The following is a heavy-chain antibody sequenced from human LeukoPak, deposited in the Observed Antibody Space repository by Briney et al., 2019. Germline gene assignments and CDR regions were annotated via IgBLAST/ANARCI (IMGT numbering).Heavy chain of an antibody. J-gene: IGHJ4*02. CDR1: GFTFTSYS. CDR3: ARGGVYSSGWYVDY. D-gene: IGHD6-19*01. Sequence: GGSLRLSCAASGFTFTSYSMNWVRQAPGKGLEWVSSISSSSSYIYYADSVKGRFTISRDNAKNSLYLQMNSLRAEDTAVYYCARGGVYSSGWYVDYWGQGTLVTVSS. CDR2: ISSSSSYI. V-gene: IGHV3-21*01.